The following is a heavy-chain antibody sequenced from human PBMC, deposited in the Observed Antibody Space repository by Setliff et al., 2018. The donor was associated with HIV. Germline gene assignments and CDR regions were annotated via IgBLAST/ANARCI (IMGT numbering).Heavy chain of an antibody. J-gene: IGHJ5*02. CDR3: SNWNTTIDEDA. V-gene: IGHV4-34*01. D-gene: IGHD5-18*01. CDR1: GGAFSGYY. CDR2: VNHKGVA. Sequence: ETLSLTCAVYGGAFSGYYWTWIRQSPGRGLEWIGEVNHKGVANYSPSLMRRATISADTSKNQFSLRLSSVTAADTALYYCSNWNTTIDEDAWGQGTLVTVSS.